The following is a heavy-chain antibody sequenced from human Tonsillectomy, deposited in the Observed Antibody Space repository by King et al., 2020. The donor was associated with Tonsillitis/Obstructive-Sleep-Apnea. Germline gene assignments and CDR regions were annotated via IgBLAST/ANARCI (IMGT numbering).Heavy chain of an antibody. CDR3: AKGRTFYYYYMDV. J-gene: IGHJ6*03. CDR1: GFTFDDYS. V-gene: IGHV3-43*01. Sequence: VQLVESGGVVVQPGGSLRLSCAASGFTFDDYSMNWVRQAPGKGLEWVSLITGDGGTTYYADSVKGRFTISTDNSKNSLYLQMNSLRSEDTAQYYCAKGRTFYYYYMDVWGKGTTVTVSS. D-gene: IGHD3-16*01. CDR2: ITGDGGTT.